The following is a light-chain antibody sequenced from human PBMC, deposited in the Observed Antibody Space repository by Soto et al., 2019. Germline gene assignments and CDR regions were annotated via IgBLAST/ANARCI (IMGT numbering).Light chain of an antibody. V-gene: IGKV3-20*01. J-gene: IGKJ1*01. CDR2: GAS. CDR1: QSVSSSY. Sequence: IVLTQSPGTLSLSPGERATLSCRASQSVSSSYLAWYQQKPGQAPRLLIYGASSRATGIPDRFSGSGSGTDFTLTISRLEPEDFAVYYCQQDGSSPRTFGQGTKVDIK. CDR3: QQDGSSPRT.